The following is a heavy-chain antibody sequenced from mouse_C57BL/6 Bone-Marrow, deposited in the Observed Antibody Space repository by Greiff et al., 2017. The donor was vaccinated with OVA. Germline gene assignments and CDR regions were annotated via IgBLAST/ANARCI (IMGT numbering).Heavy chain of an antibody. Sequence: QVQLKQPGAELVKPGASVKLSCKASGYTFTSYWMHWVKQRPGQGLEWIGMIHPNSGSTNYNEKFKSKATLTVDKSSSTAYMQLSSLTSEDSAVYYGARLGGGYFDVWGTGTTVTVSS. D-gene: IGHD4-1*01. CDR3: ARLGGGYFDV. CDR1: GYTFTSYW. J-gene: IGHJ1*03. V-gene: IGHV1-64*01. CDR2: IHPNSGST.